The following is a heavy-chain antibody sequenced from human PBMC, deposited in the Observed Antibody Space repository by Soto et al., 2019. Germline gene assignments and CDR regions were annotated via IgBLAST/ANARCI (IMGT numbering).Heavy chain of an antibody. Sequence: QVQLVESGGGVVQPGRSLRLSCAASGFTFSSYGMHWVRQAPGKGLEWVAVISYDGSNKYYADSVKGRFTISRDNSKNPLYLQMTSLRAEDTAVYYCARSPSSVSYLAYFDYWGQGTLVTVSS. CDR1: GFTFSSYG. V-gene: IGHV3-30*03. D-gene: IGHD1-26*01. CDR3: ARSPSSVSYLAYFDY. CDR2: ISYDGSNK. J-gene: IGHJ4*02.